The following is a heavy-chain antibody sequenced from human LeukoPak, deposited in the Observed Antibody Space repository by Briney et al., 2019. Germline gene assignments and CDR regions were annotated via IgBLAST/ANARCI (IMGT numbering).Heavy chain of an antibody. D-gene: IGHD5-12*01. J-gene: IGHJ4*02. CDR3: ARVRGYSGYAFDY. CDR1: GFTFSDFR. CDR2: VKQDGTEK. Sequence: PGGSQRLSCAASGFTFSDFRMSWVRQAPGKGLEWVASVKQDGTEKYYVDSVKGRFTISRDNAKNSLYLQMNSLRAEDTAIYYCARVRGYSGYAFDYWGQGTPVTVSS. V-gene: IGHV3-7*04.